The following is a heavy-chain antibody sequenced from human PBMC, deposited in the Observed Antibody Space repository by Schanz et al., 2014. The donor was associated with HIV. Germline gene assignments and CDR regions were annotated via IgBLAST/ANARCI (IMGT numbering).Heavy chain of an antibody. CDR2: ISGSGDNT. CDR1: GFIFNSYA. CDR3: ARQYYYDSSGYYPFFDY. J-gene: IGHJ4*02. D-gene: IGHD3-22*01. V-gene: IGHV3-23*01. Sequence: EVQLLDSGGGLVQPGGSLRLSCAASGFIFNSYAMSWVRQAPGKGLDRVSTISGSGDNTFYADSVKGRFTISRDNSKNTLYLQMNSLRAEDTAVYYCARQYYYDSSGYYPFFDYWGQGTLVTVSS.